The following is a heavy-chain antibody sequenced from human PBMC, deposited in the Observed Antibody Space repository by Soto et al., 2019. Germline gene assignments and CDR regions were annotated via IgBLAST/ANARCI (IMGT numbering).Heavy chain of an antibody. D-gene: IGHD2-2*01. V-gene: IGHV1-69*13. J-gene: IGHJ6*02. CDR2: IIPIFGTA. Sequence: SVKVSCKASGGTFSSYVISWVRQAPGQGLEWMGGIIPIFGTANYAQKFQGRVTITADESTSTAYKELSSLRSEDTAVYYCAGSTKNIVVVPAALFYYYYGMDVWGQGTTFTVSS. CDR1: GGTFSSYV. CDR3: AGSTKNIVVVPAALFYYYYGMDV.